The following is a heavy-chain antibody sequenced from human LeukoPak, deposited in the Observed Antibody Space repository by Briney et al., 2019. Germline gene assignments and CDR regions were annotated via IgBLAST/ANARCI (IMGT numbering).Heavy chain of an antibody. J-gene: IGHJ4*02. V-gene: IGHV1-18*01. CDR2: ISPYNGHT. CDR1: GYIFINYG. Sequence: ASVKVSCKASGYIFINYGISWVRQVPGQGLEWMGWISPYNGHTNYAPNLQDRLTMTTDTSTSTAYMELRSLRSDDTAVYYCAKTRDTVLNEYWGQGTLVTVSS. CDR3: AKTRDTVLNEY.